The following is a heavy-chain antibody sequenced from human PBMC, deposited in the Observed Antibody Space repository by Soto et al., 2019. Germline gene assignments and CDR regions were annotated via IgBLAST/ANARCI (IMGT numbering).Heavy chain of an antibody. CDR1: GFTFSSYS. J-gene: IGHJ5*02. CDR2: ISSSSSYI. D-gene: IGHD1-26*01. CDR3: ARALTITESYGQP. V-gene: IGHV3-21*01. Sequence: PGGSLRLSCAASGFTFSSYSMNWVRQAPGKGLEWVSSISSSSSYIYYADSVKGRFTISRDNAKNSLYLQMNSLRAEDTAVYYCARALTITESYGQPWGQGTLVTVS.